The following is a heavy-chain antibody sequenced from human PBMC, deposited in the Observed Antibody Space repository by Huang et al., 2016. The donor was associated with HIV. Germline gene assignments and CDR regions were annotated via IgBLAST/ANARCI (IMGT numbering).Heavy chain of an antibody. CDR3: ARDPRIQSWLNFFDY. J-gene: IGHJ4*02. V-gene: IGHV3-74*01. Sequence: GGGLVQPGGSLRLSCAASGFSISSYWMHWVRQALGKGLVWVSRINSDGSSTSYADSVKGRFTISRDNAKNTLYLQMNSLRAEDTAVYYCARDPRIQSWLNFFDYWGQGTLVSVSS. D-gene: IGHD3-22*01. CDR1: GFSISSYW. CDR2: INSDGSST.